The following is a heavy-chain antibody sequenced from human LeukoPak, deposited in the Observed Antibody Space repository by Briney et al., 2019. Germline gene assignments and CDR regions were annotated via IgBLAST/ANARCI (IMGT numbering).Heavy chain of an antibody. Sequence: IPIFGTANYAQKFQGRVTITADESTSTAYMELSSLRSEDTAVYYCAGDKTGVVPLFAFDYWGQGTLVTVSS. CDR2: IPIFGTA. D-gene: IGHD3-22*01. J-gene: IGHJ4*02. CDR3: AGDKTGVVPLFAFDY. V-gene: IGHV1-69*01.